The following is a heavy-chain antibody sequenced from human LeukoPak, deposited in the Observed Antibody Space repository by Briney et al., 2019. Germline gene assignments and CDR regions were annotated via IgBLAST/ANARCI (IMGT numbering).Heavy chain of an antibody. CDR2: ISGSGETI. Sequence: PGGSQRLSCAASGLTFSSYEMYWVRQAPGKGLECVSYISGSGETIYYADSVKGRFTISRDNANKSLYLRMSSLRVEDTAIYYCIPPSAGLRRTISTEYFQHWGQGALVTASS. J-gene: IGHJ1*01. CDR1: GLTFSSYE. V-gene: IGHV3-48*03. CDR3: IPPSAGLRRTISTEYFQH. D-gene: IGHD5-12*01.